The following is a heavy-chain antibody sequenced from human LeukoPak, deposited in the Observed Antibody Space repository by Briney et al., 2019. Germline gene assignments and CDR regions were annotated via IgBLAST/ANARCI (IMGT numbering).Heavy chain of an antibody. D-gene: IGHD3-10*01. CDR2: IQYDGTIK. J-gene: IGHJ4*02. CDR1: GFTFSSYG. CDR3: AKDMGIGSGSYLTGIDY. V-gene: IGHV3-30*02. Sequence: PGGSLRLSCAASGFTFSSYGMHWVRQAPGKGLEWVAFIQYDGTIKYYADSVKGRFTISRDNSKSSLYLQMNSLRAEDTALYYCAKDMGIGSGSYLTGIDYWGQGTLVTVSS.